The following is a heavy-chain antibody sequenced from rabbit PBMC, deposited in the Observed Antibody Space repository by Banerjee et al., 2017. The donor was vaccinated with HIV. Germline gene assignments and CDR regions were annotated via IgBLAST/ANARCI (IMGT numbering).Heavy chain of an antibody. V-gene: IGHV1S40*01. CDR2: IGGSSSGFT. J-gene: IGHJ6*01. CDR1: GFPFRSSAY. CDR3: ARDTGSSFSSYGMDL. Sequence: QSLEESGGDLVKPGASLPLTCTASGFPFRSSAYMCWARQAPGKGLEWISCIGGSSSGFTYSATWAKGRFTISKTSSTTVTLQMTSLTVADTATYFCARDTGSSFSSYGMDLWGPGTLVTVS. D-gene: IGHD8-1*01.